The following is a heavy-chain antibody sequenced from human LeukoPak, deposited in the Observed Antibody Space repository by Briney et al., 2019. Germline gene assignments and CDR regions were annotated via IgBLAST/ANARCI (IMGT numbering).Heavy chain of an antibody. V-gene: IGHV4-34*01. D-gene: IGHD5-12*01. J-gene: IGHJ6*02. CDR2: INHSGST. CDR3: ARVQSIVATLYYYYYGMDV. CDR1: GGSFSGYY. Sequence: SETLSLTCAVYGGSFSGYYWSWIRHPPGKGLEWIGEINHSGSTNYNPSLKSRVTISVDTSKNQFSLKLSSVTAADTAVYYCARVQSIVATLYYYYYGMDVWGQGTTVTVSS.